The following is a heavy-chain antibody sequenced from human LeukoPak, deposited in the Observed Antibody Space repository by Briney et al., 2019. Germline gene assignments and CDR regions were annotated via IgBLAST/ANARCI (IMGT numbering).Heavy chain of an antibody. Sequence: SETLSLTCTVSGGSISSGSYYWSWIRQPAGRGLEWIGRIYTSGSTNYNPFLKSRVTISIDTSKTQFSLNVSSVTAADTAVYYCARMSRFSWTPYYFDYWSQGTLVIVSS. CDR3: ARMSRFSWTPYYFDY. CDR1: GGSISSGSYY. J-gene: IGHJ4*02. V-gene: IGHV4-61*02. D-gene: IGHD3/OR15-3a*01. CDR2: IYTSGST.